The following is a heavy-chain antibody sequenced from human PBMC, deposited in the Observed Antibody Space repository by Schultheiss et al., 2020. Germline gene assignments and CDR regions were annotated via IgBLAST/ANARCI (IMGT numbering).Heavy chain of an antibody. V-gene: IGHV1/OR15-3*03. CDR1: GYSFTSYW. J-gene: IGHJ4*02. CDR3: AREGGSSWAPDY. CDR2: INAGNGNT. Sequence: KISCKGSGYSFTSYWIGWVRQMPGKGLEWMGWINAGNGNTKYSQKFQGRVTITRDTSASTAYMELSSLRSEDTAVYYCAREGGSSWAPDYWGQGTLVTVSS. D-gene: IGHD6-13*01.